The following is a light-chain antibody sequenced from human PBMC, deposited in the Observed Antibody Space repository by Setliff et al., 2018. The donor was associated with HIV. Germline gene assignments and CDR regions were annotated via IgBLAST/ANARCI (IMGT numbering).Light chain of an antibody. V-gene: IGLV2-14*03. J-gene: IGLJ2*01. Sequence: QSVLTQPASVSGSPGQSITISCTGISSDVGGYNYVSWYQQHPGKAPKLMIFDVSNRPSGVSNRFSGSKSGTTASLTISGLQAEDEADYYCSSYTSTSTPVVFGGGTQLTVL. CDR3: SSYTSTSTPVV. CDR2: DVS. CDR1: SSDVGGYNY.